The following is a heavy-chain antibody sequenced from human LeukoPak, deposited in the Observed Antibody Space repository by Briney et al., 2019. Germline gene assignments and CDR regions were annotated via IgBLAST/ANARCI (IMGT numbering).Heavy chain of an antibody. CDR1: GYTFTGYY. CDR2: IKPNNGST. V-gene: IGHV1-2*02. D-gene: IGHD2-2*01. J-gene: IGHJ5*02. CDR3: ARARGDIVVVPAAIWFDP. Sequence: EASVKVSCKASGYTFTGYYMHWVRQAPGQRLEWMGWIKPNNGSTNYAQKFQGRVTMTRDTSISTAYMELSRLRSDDTAVYYCARARGDIVVVPAAIWFDPWGQGTLVTVSS.